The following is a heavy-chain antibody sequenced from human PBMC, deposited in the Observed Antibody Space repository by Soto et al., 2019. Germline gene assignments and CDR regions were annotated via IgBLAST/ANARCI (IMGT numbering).Heavy chain of an antibody. CDR1: GYTLTELS. CDR3: AAGVTVER. J-gene: IGHJ4*02. Sequence: GASVKVSCKVSGYTLTELSMHWVRQPPGKGLEWMGGFDPEDGETLYAPKFLDRLTMTEDTSTNTAYMELRSLRSDDTAVYYCAAGVTVERWGQGTLVTVSS. D-gene: IGHD2-21*02. V-gene: IGHV1-24*01. CDR2: FDPEDGET.